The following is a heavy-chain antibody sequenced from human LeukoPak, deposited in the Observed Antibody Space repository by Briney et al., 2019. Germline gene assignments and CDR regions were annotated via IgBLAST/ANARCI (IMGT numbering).Heavy chain of an antibody. CDR3: AKDLRGATDAFDI. D-gene: IGHD3-10*01. CDR1: GFTFSSYS. Sequence: GGSLRLSCAASGFTFSSYSMNWVRQAPGKGLEWVSSITRSNYIYYADSVKGRFTISRDNAKNSLYLQMNSLRAEDTAVYYCAKDLRGATDAFDIWGQGTMVTVSS. V-gene: IGHV3-21*04. CDR2: ITRSNYI. J-gene: IGHJ3*02.